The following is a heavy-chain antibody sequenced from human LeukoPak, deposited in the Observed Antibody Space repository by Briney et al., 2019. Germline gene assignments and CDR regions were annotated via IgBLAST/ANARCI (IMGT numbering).Heavy chain of an antibody. CDR2: INHSGST. D-gene: IGHD2-21*02. V-gene: IGHV4-34*01. Sequence: SETLSLTCAVYGGSFSGYYWSWIRQPPGKGLEWIGEINHSGSTNYNPSLKSRVTISVDTSKNQFSLKLSSVTAADTAVYCCARGRGVTYDYWGQGTLVTVSS. CDR1: GGSFSGYY. J-gene: IGHJ4*02. CDR3: ARGRGVTYDY.